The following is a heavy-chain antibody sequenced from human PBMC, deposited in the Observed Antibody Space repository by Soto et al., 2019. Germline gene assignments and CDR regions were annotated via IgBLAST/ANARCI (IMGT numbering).Heavy chain of an antibody. J-gene: IGHJ4*02. CDR1: GFTVSSNY. V-gene: IGHV3-66*04. CDR3: ARQMFGELLQEGADY. D-gene: IGHD3-10*02. CDR2: IYSGGST. Sequence: EVQLVESGGGLVQPGGSLRLSCAASGFTVSSNYMSWVRQAPGKGLEWVSVIYSGGSTYYADSVKGRFTISRDNSKNTLYLQMNSLRAEDTAVYYCARQMFGELLQEGADYWGQGTLVTVSS.